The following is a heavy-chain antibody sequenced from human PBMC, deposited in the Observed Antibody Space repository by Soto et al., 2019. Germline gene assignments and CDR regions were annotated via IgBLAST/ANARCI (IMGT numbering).Heavy chain of an antibody. D-gene: IGHD2-2*01. CDR1: VGSIRIGDYY. J-gene: IGHJ6*02. V-gene: IGHV4-30-4*01. CDR2: IYYSGST. Sequence: PSETLSLTCTVCVGSIRIGDYYWSWIRQPRGKGLEWIGYIYYSGSTYYNPSLKSRVTISVDTSKNQFSLKLSSVTAADTAVYYCASVVVPAAIHYYYGMDVWGQGTPVTVSS. CDR3: ASVVVPAAIHYYYGMDV.